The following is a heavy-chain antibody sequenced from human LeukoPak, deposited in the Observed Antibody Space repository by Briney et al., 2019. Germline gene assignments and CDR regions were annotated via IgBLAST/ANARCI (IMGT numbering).Heavy chain of an antibody. J-gene: IGHJ4*02. D-gene: IGHD1-26*01. CDR1: GFTFSSYW. CDR2: INGDGSST. V-gene: IGHV3-74*01. CDR3: ARDWQDTGAFDY. Sequence: PGGSLRLSCAASGFTFSSYWMHWVRQAPGKGLVWVSRINGDGSSTSYADSVKGRFTISRDNAKNTLYLQMNSLRAEDTAVYYCARDWQDTGAFDYWGQGTLVTVSS.